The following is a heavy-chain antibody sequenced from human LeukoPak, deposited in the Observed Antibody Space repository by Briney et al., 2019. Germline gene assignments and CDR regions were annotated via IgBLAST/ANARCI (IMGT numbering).Heavy chain of an antibody. CDR3: ARSRGRFDYGDPDY. CDR2: IYYSGST. CDR1: GGSISTSSYY. J-gene: IGHJ4*02. D-gene: IGHD4-17*01. Sequence: PSETLSLTCTVSGGSISTSSYYWAWIRQPPGKGLEWIGSIYYSGSTYYNPSLKSRVTISVDTSKNQFSLKLSSVTAADTAVYYCARSRGRFDYGDPDYWGQGTLVTVSS. V-gene: IGHV4-39*07.